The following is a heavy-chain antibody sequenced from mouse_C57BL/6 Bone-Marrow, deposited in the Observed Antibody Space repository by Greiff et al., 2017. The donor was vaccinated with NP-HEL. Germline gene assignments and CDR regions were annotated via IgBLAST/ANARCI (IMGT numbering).Heavy chain of an antibody. V-gene: IGHV1-76*01. CDR2: IYPGSGNT. CDR1: GYTFTDYY. J-gene: IGHJ2*01. D-gene: IGHD2-10*02. Sequence: VQVVESGAELVRPGASVKLSCKASGYTFTDYYINWVKQRPGQGLEWIARIYPGSGNTYYNEKFKGKATLTAEKSSSTAYMQLSSLTSEDSAVDFCARGGYGNPFDYWGQGTTLTGSS. CDR3: ARGGYGNPFDY.